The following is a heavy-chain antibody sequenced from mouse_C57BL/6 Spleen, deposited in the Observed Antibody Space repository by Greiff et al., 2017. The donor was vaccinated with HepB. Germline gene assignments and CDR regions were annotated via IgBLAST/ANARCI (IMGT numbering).Heavy chain of an antibody. D-gene: IGHD1-1*01. J-gene: IGHJ1*03. CDR2: INPSTGGT. Sequence: EVQLQQSGPELVKPGASVKISCKASGYSFTGYYMNWVKQSPEKSLEWIGEINPSTGGTTYNQKFKAKATLTVDKSSSTAYMQRKSLTSEDSAVYYCAKWGPHYYGSSYGYFDVWGTGTTVTVSS. V-gene: IGHV1-42*01. CDR1: GYSFTGYY. CDR3: AKWGPHYYGSSYGYFDV.